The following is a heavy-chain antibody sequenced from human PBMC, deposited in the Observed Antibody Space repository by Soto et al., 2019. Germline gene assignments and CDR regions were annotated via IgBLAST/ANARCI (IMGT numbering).Heavy chain of an antibody. CDR3: ATYDNSGRMDV. J-gene: IGHJ6*02. V-gene: IGHV1-69*12. CDR2: IIPIFGTA. Sequence: QVQLVQSGAEVRKPGSSVKVSCKASGGTFSIYAISWVRQAPGQGLEWMGGIIPIFGTANYAQKFQGRVTITADESTSTADMELSSLRSEDTAVYYCATYDNSGRMDVWGQGTTVTVSS. CDR1: GGTFSIYA. D-gene: IGHD3-22*01.